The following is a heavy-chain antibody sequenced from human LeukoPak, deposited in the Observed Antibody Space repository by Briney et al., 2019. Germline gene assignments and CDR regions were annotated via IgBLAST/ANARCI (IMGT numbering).Heavy chain of an antibody. CDR2: TSGSGAST. D-gene: IGHD3-22*01. CDR3: AKDNYYDSSGGGDY. V-gene: IGHV3-23*01. Sequence: GGSLRLSCAASGFTFSNYAMSWVRQAPGKGLEWVSGTSGSGASTYYADSVKGRFTISRDNSKNTLYLQMNSLRAEDTAVYYCAKDNYYDSSGGGDYWGQGTLVTVSS. J-gene: IGHJ4*02. CDR1: GFTFSNYA.